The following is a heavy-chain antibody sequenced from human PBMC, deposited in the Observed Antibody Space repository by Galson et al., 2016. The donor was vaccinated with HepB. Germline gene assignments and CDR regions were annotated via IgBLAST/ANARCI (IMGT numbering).Heavy chain of an antibody. V-gene: IGHV4-61*01. CDR1: GGSVSSGPYY. CDR3: ARGTRPYSNYPPALDY. J-gene: IGHJ4*02. Sequence: SETLSLTCTVSGGSVSSGPYYWSWIRQPPGKGLEWVGFMYYSGSTNYNPSLKSRVTVSIDTSKNQFSVKLSSVTAADTAVYYCARGTRPYSNYPPALDYWGQGTVVTVSS. D-gene: IGHD4-11*01. CDR2: MYYSGST.